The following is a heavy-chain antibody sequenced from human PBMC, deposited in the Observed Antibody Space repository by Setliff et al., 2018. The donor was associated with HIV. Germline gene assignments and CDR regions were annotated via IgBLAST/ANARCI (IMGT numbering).Heavy chain of an antibody. Sequence: ASVKVSCKASGYTFTSYYMHWVRQAPGQGLEWMGIINPSGGSTSYAQKFQGRVTMTRDTSTSTVYMELSSLRSEDTAVYHCARVAGYCSSTSCSKPYDHWGQGTLVTVSS. V-gene: IGHV1-46*01. D-gene: IGHD2-2*01. CDR1: GYTFTSYY. CDR3: ARVAGYCSSTSCSKPYDH. J-gene: IGHJ5*02. CDR2: INPSGGST.